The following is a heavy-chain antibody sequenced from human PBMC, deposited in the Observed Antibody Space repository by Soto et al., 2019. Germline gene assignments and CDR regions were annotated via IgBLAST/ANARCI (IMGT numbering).Heavy chain of an antibody. Sequence: QITLNESGPTVVKPTETLTLTCTFSGFSLTTSGVGVCWVRQSPGKAPEWLAFIYWDDDKRYSTSLKSRLTITKATSKNQVVLSMANVVPADTATYYCAHRVLRAVFGLVTTTAIYFDFWGQGTPVVVSS. CDR1: GFSLTTSGVG. CDR3: AHRVLRAVFGLVTTTAIYFDF. CDR2: IYWDDDK. J-gene: IGHJ4*02. V-gene: IGHV2-5*02. D-gene: IGHD3-3*01.